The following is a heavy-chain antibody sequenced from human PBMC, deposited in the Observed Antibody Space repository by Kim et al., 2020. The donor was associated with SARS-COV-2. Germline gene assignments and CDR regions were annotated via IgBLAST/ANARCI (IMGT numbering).Heavy chain of an antibody. CDR2: ISSSSSYI. CDR3: ARTHYYGSGSYYSLYYYYGMDV. D-gene: IGHD3-10*01. V-gene: IGHV3-21*01. J-gene: IGHJ6*02. Sequence: GGSLRLSCAASGFTFSSYSMNWVRQAPGKGLEWVSSISSSSSYINYADSVKGRFTISRDNAKNSLYLQMNSLRAEDTAVYYCARTHYYGSGSYYSLYYYYGMDVWGQGTTVTVSS. CDR1: GFTFSSYS.